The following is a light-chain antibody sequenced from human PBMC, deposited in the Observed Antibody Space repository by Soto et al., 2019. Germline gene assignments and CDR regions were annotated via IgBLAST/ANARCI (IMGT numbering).Light chain of an antibody. V-gene: IGKV3-15*01. J-gene: IGKJ1*01. Sequence: EIVMTQSPDNLSVSLGQGATLSCRASQPISRNLAWYQQKPGQAPRLLIYGASTRATDIPGRFSGGGSGTEFTPTFSSLQSEDFAIYFCQQYNAWPRTFGQGTKVEVK. CDR1: QPISRN. CDR3: QQYNAWPRT. CDR2: GAS.